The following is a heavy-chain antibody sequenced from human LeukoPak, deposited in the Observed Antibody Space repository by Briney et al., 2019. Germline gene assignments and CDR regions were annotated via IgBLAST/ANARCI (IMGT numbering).Heavy chain of an antibody. D-gene: IGHD5-12*01. V-gene: IGHV1-8*02. Sequence: GASVKVSCKASGYTFTSYDINWVRQATGQGLEWVGWMNPNSGNTGYAQKFQGRVTITRNTSIGTASMELSSLRSEYTAVYYCARGPRGYDSYYMDVWGKGTTVTVSS. CDR2: MNPNSGNT. CDR1: GYTFTSYD. CDR3: ARGPRGYDSYYMDV. J-gene: IGHJ6*03.